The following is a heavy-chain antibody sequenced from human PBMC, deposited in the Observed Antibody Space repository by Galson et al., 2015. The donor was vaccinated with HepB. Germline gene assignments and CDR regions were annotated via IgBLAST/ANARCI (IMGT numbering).Heavy chain of an antibody. CDR3: AKGYGLFDS. Sequence: SLRLSCAASGFAFDTHAMRWVRQAPGRGLEWISGISGNGDSTFYADPVKGRFTVSRDNSNNMLYLQMNSLRAEDAGLYFCAKGYGLFDSWGQGILVTVSS. CDR2: ISGNGDST. V-gene: IGHV3-23*01. CDR1: GFAFDTHA. J-gene: IGHJ5*01. D-gene: IGHD5-18*01.